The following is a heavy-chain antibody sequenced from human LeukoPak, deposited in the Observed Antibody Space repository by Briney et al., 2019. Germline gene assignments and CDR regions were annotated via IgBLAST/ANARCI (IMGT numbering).Heavy chain of an antibody. CDR1: CFTVRYNF. CDR3: ARDSTASTYYYYGMDF. CDR2: IYNGSNT. Sequence: GGSLRPSCASSCFTVRYNFMSLVRAARGEVLGWALVIYNGSNTYYADSVKGRFTISRDNSKNTLYLQMDSLRVEDTAVYYCARDSTASTYYYYGMDFWGQGNTATVSS. V-gene: IGHV3-66*01. D-gene: IGHD2-21*02. J-gene: IGHJ6*02.